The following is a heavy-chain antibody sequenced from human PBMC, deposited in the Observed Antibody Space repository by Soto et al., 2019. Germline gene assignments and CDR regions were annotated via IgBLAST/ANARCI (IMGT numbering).Heavy chain of an antibody. V-gene: IGHV4-34*01. CDR3: ARGTHCSGGSCYYGLDY. D-gene: IGHD2-15*01. CDR2: INHSGST. J-gene: IGHJ4*02. Sequence: PSETLSLTCAVYGGSFSGYYWSWIRQPPGKGLEWIGEINHSGSTNYNPSLESRVTISVDTSKNQFSLKLSSVTAADTAVYYCARGTHCSGGSCYYGLDYWGQGTLVTVSS. CDR1: GGSFSGYY.